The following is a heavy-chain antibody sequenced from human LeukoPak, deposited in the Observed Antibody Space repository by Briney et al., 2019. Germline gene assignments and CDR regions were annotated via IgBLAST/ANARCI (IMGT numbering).Heavy chain of an antibody. CDR1: GMNNYW. J-gene: IGHJ4*02. D-gene: IGHD3-16*01. V-gene: IGHV3-7*01. Sequence: GGSLRLSCIGSGMNNYWMTWVRQAPGKGLESVANISKDGSEKYYLDSVKGRITISRDNIKNSVFLQINSLRAEDTGIYYCATDLNWVSHWGQGTLVTVSS. CDR3: ATDLNWVSH. CDR2: ISKDGSEK.